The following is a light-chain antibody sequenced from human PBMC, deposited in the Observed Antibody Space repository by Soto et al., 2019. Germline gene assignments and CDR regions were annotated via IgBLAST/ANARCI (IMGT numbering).Light chain of an antibody. CDR2: EGN. Sequence: QSALTQPASVSGSPGQSITTSCTGSSSDVGSYNLVSWYQQYPGKAPKLMIFEGNKRPSGVSNRFSGSKSGNTASLTISGLQAEDEADYYCWSYAGRRTFEVFGGGTKVTVL. CDR3: WSYAGRRTFEV. CDR1: SSDVGSYNL. J-gene: IGLJ2*01. V-gene: IGLV2-23*03.